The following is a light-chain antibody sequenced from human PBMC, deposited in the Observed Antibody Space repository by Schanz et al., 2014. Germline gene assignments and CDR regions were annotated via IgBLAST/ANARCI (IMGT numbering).Light chain of an antibody. Sequence: QSALTQPASVSGSPGQSITISCTGTSSDVGVYDYVSWYQQHPGKVPKVMIYDVSNRPSGVSNRFSGSKSGNTASLTISGLQAEDEADYYCSSYTSNVSRGLYVFGTGTKLTVL. CDR3: SSYTSNVSRGLYV. J-gene: IGLJ1*01. CDR2: DVS. CDR1: SSDVGVYDY. V-gene: IGLV2-14*03.